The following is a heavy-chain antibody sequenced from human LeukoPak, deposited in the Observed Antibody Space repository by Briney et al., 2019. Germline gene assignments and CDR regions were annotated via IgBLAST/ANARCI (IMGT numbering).Heavy chain of an antibody. J-gene: IGHJ5*02. D-gene: IGHD6-13*01. Sequence: SETLSLNCTVSGGSISGYYWSWIRQPPGQGLEWIGYIYINGTTNYNPSLKRRVTISVDTSKNHFSLKLTSVTAADTAVYYCARRGTSWYDWFDPWGQGTLVTVSS. V-gene: IGHV4-59*08. CDR1: GGSISGYY. CDR2: IYINGTT. CDR3: ARRGTSWYDWFDP.